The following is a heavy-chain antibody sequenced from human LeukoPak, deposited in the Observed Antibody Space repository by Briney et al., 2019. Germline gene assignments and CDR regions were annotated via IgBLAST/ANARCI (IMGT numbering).Heavy chain of an antibody. CDR3: ARGSGWYPH. J-gene: IGHJ1*01. V-gene: IGHV4-59*02. D-gene: IGHD6-19*01. CDR2: NSYSGDT. Sequence: SETLSLTCSVSGGSVGSNYWSWVRQPPGKGLEWIGYNSYSGDTKYNPSLKSRLSMSVDTSKNQCSLMLTSVTAADTAVYYCARGSGWYPHWGQGTLVTVSS. CDR1: GGSVGSNY.